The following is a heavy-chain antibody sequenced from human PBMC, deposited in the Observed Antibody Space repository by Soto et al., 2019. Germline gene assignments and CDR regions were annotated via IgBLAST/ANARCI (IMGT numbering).Heavy chain of an antibody. CDR1: GGSVTNSSYY. J-gene: IGHJ4*02. Sequence: SVPLSLTCTVSGGSVTNSSYYWGWIRQSPGKGLEWIGSVYYRGRSYSKSSVKTRVTISVDTSKNRFSLSLNSVTASDTAVYLCVSQRTTVPTQAYFDYWGPGALVTVS. CDR2: VYYRGRS. D-gene: IGHD4-17*01. V-gene: IGHV4-39*01. CDR3: VSQRTTVPTQAYFDY.